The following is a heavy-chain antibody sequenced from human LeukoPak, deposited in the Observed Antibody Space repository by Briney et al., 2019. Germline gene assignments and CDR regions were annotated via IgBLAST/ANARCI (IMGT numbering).Heavy chain of an antibody. CDR1: GFTFRSYW. V-gene: IGHV3-7*04. CDR2: IKEEGIEK. Sequence: GGSLRLSCAASGFTFRSYWMSWVRQAPGKGLELVANIKEEGIEKYYVDSVKGRFTISRGNAKNSLNLQMNSRRAEDTAVYYCAREYFDSSGYYDAFDIWGQGTKVTVSS. D-gene: IGHD3-22*01. CDR3: AREYFDSSGYYDAFDI. J-gene: IGHJ3*02.